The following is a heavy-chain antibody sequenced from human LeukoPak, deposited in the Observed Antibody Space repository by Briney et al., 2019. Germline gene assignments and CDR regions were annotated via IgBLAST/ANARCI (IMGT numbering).Heavy chain of an antibody. D-gene: IGHD3-22*01. CDR2: ISSSSSYI. J-gene: IGHJ3*02. V-gene: IGHV3-21*01. CDR3: ARSFGYYDSSGYYFIDAFDI. CDR1: GFTFSSYS. Sequence: PGGSLRLSCAASGFTFSSYSMNWVRQAPGKGLEWVSSISSSSSYIYYADSVKGRFTISRDNAKNSLYLQMNSLRAEDTAVYYCARSFGYYDSSGYYFIDAFDIWGQGTMVTVSS.